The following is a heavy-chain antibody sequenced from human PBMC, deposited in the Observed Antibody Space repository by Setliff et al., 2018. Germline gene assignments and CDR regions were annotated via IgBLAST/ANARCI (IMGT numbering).Heavy chain of an antibody. Sequence: GGSLRLSCAASAFTCSKNNMNWVRQAPGKGLEWVSTIYSGDRNTFYTDSVKGRFTIFRDGSKNTLFLQMTSLRAEDTAVYYCAKPQVELRWGFESWGQGTPVTVSS. CDR2: IYSGDRNT. CDR1: AFTCSKNN. V-gene: IGHV3-23*03. J-gene: IGHJ4*02. D-gene: IGHD1-7*01. CDR3: AKPQVELRWGFES.